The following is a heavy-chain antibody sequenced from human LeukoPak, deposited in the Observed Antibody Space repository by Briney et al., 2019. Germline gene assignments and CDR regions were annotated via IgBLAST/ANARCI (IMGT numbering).Heavy chain of an antibody. J-gene: IGHJ3*02. CDR2: IYYSGST. V-gene: IGHV4-61*05. Sequence: SETLSLTCTVSGGSISSSSYYWSWIRQPPGKGLEWIGYIYYSGSTNYNPSLKSRVAISVDTSKNQFSLKLSSVTAADTAVYYCARRVVVTAMANDAFDIWGQGTMVTVSS. CDR3: ARRVVVTAMANDAFDI. D-gene: IGHD2-21*02. CDR1: GGSISSSSYY.